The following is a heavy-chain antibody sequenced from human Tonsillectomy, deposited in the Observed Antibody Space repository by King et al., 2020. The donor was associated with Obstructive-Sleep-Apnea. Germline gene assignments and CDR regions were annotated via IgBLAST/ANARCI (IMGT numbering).Heavy chain of an antibody. D-gene: IGHD5-18*01. CDR2: ISSNGGST. V-gene: IGHV3-64D*09. CDR3: VKSYRAMVRDYFDY. Sequence: VQLVESGGGLVQPGGSLRLSCSASGFTFSSYAMHWVRQAPGKGLEYVSAISSNGGSTYYADSVKGRFTNSRDNSKNTLYLQMSSRRAEDTAGYYGVKSYRAMVRDYFDYWGQGTLVTVSS. J-gene: IGHJ4*02. CDR1: GFTFSSYA.